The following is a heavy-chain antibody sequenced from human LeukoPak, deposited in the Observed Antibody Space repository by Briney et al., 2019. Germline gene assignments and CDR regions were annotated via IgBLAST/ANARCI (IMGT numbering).Heavy chain of an antibody. J-gene: IGHJ4*02. V-gene: IGHV3-74*01. D-gene: IGHD3-22*01. Sequence: PGGSLRLSCAASGFTFSSYWMHWVRQAPGKGLVWVSRINSDGSSTSYADSVKGRFTISRDNAKNTLYLQMNSLRAEDTAVYYCARGADSSGYYLRFPYYFDYWGQGTLVTVSS. CDR3: ARGADSSGYYLRFPYYFDY. CDR1: GFTFSSYW. CDR2: INSDGSST.